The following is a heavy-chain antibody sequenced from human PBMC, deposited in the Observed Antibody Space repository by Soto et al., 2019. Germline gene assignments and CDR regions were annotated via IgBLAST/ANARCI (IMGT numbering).Heavy chain of an antibody. CDR2: ISSSSSTI. J-gene: IGHJ4*02. Sequence: EVQLVESGGGLVQPGGSLRLSCAASGFTFSSYSMNWVRQAPGKGLEWVSYISSSSSTIYYADSVKGRFTISRDNAKNSLYLQMNSLRDEDTAAYYCAIRPTGDCSGGSCYLVYWGQGTLVSVSS. CDR1: GFTFSSYS. V-gene: IGHV3-48*02. CDR3: AIRPTGDCSGGSCYLVY. D-gene: IGHD2-15*01.